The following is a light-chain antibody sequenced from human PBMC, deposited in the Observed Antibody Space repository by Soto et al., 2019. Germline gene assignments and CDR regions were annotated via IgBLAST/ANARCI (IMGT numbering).Light chain of an antibody. CDR3: SSYTGSTTLV. CDR1: WTDIGTYNY. Sequence: QSVLTQPASVSGSPGQSITISCTGSWTDIGTYNYVSWYQQYPGKAPKLIIYDVSYRPSGISHCFSGSKSGNTASLTISGLQGEDDGYHYCSSYTGSTTLVFGGGTKLTVL. V-gene: IGLV2-14*01. J-gene: IGLJ2*01. CDR2: DVS.